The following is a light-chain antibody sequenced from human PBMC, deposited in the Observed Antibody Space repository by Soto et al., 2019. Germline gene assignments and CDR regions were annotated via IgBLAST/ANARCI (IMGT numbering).Light chain of an antibody. V-gene: IGLV2-14*01. CDR1: SSDFDGYNY. CDR3: SSFTVSRNTVV. Sequence: QSVLTQPASVSGSPGQSITISCTGTSSDFDGYNYVSWYQYHPGKSPKLMIYDVSHRPSGISNRFSGSKSGNTASLTISGLQAEDEADYYCSSFTVSRNTVVFGGGTKLTVL. CDR2: DVS. J-gene: IGLJ2*01.